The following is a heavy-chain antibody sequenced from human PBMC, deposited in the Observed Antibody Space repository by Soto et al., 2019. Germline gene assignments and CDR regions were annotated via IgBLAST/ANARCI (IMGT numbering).Heavy chain of an antibody. CDR1: GFSLSTSGVG. CDR3: ALRRGYCSGGSCYSIWFDP. V-gene: IGHV2-5*02. J-gene: IGHJ5*02. D-gene: IGHD2-15*01. CDR2: IYWDDDK. Sequence: QITLKESGPTLVKPTQTLTLTCTLSGFSLSTSGVGVGWIRQPPGKALEWLTLIYWDDDKRYSPSLKSRLTITKDTSKNLVVLTMTNMDPVDTATYYCALRRGYCSGGSCYSIWFDPWGQGTLVTVSS.